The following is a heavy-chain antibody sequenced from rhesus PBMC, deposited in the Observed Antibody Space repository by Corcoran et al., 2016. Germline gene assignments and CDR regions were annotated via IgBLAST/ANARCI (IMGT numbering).Heavy chain of an antibody. D-gene: IGHD3-28*01. CDR1: GAFVNSNS. CDR2: IFGDGGST. V-gene: IGHV4-147*01. J-gene: IGHJ4*01. CDR3: GRGRVVNDRGLDS. Sequence: QVQLQESGPGLVKSSETLSLTCAVSGAFVNSNSWTWIRQPPGTGLEWIGRIFGDGGSTSDNPSLTRRVTISRDTSKNQFSLKLNSVTAADTAVYYCGRGRVVNDRGLDSWGQGVLVTVSS.